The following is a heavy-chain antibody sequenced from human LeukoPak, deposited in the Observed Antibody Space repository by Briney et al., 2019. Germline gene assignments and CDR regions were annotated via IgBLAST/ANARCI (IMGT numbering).Heavy chain of an antibody. CDR2: ISSSGSTI. CDR3: ARVGAPGYAYYFDY. CDR1: GFTFSDYY. D-gene: IGHD5-12*01. J-gene: IGHJ4*02. V-gene: IGHV3-11*01. Sequence: GGSLRLSCAASGFTFSDYYMSWIRQAPGKGLKWVSYISSSGSTIYYADSVKGRFTISRDNAKNSLYLQMNSLRAEDTAVYYCARVGAPGYAYYFDYWGQGTLVTVSS.